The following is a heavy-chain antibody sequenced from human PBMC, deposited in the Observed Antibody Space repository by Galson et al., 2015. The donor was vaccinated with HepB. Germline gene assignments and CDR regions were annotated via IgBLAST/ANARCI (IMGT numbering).Heavy chain of an antibody. CDR3: AGGSGYLIED. Sequence: SLRLSCAASGFTFSTYWMNWVRQAPGKGLEWVAILQQDGSAIHYMDSVRGRFTISRDNAKNSLYLQMNSLRAEDTAVYYCAGGSGYLIEDWGQGTVVTVSS. CDR1: GFTFSTYW. D-gene: IGHD2-2*03. J-gene: IGHJ4*02. CDR2: LQQDGSAI. V-gene: IGHV3-7*03.